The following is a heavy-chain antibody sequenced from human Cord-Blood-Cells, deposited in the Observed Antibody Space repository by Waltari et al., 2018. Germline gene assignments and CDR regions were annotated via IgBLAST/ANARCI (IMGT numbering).Heavy chain of an antibody. CDR2: ISSSGSTI. CDR1: GFTFSSYE. J-gene: IGHJ4*02. D-gene: IGHD5-18*01. V-gene: IGHV3-48*03. Sequence: EVQLVESGGGLVQPGGSLRLSCAASGFTFSSYEMNWVRQAPGKGLEWVSYISSSGSTIYYADSVKGRFTTSRDNAKNSLYLQMNSLRAEDTAVYYCAREGDGYSDFDYWGQGTLVTVSS. CDR3: AREGDGYSDFDY.